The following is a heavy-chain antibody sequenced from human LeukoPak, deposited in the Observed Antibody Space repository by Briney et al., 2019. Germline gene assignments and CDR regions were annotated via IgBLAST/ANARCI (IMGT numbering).Heavy chain of an antibody. Sequence: GGSLRLSCAASGFTFSSYAMHWVRQAPGKGLEWVAVISYDGSNKYYADSVKGRFTISRDNSKNTLYLQMNSLRAEDTAVYYCARDLGEDRHLTGNNWFDPWGQGTLVTVSS. CDR2: ISYDGSNK. J-gene: IGHJ5*02. V-gene: IGHV3-30*01. CDR1: GFTFSSYA. D-gene: IGHD3-9*01. CDR3: ARDLGEDRHLTGNNWFDP.